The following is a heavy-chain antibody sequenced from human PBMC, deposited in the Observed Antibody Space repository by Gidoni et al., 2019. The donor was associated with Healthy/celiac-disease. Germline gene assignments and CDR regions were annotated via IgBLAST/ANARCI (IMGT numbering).Heavy chain of an antibody. CDR1: GFTFDDYA. Sequence: EVQLVESGGGLVQPCRSLRLSCAASGFTFDDYAMHGVRQAPGKGLEWVSGISWNSGSIGYADSVKGRFTISRDNAKNSLYLQMNSLRAEDTALYYCAKDRLPSSGWSDYWGQGTLVTVSS. CDR3: AKDRLPSSGWSDY. CDR2: ISWNSGSI. J-gene: IGHJ4*02. V-gene: IGHV3-9*01. D-gene: IGHD6-19*01.